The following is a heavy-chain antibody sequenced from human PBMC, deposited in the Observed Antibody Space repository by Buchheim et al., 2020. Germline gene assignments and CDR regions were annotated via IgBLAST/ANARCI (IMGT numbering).Heavy chain of an antibody. CDR1: GGSFSSSNW. J-gene: IGHJ4*02. CDR2: VYLSGNT. CDR3: ARGGAKYDN. Sequence: QVQLQESGPGLVKPWGTLSLTCVVSGGSFSSSNWWNWVRQSPEKGLEWIGEVYLSGNTNYTPSLKSRATISVDTSKNQFSLKLTAVTAADTAVYYCARGGAKYDNWGPGTL. V-gene: IGHV4-4*02. D-gene: IGHD1-26*01.